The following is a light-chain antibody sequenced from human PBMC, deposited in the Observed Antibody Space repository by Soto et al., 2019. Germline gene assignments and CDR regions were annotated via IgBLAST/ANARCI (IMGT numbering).Light chain of an antibody. J-gene: IGKJ2*01. CDR3: QQYDESPPAT. CDR1: QSVRNK. V-gene: IGKV3-15*01. CDR2: TAS. Sequence: ERVLTQSPATLSVSPGDTATLSCRASQSVRNKLAWYQQKHGQAPRLLIHTASTRAPGIPARFSGSGSGTQFTLTISSGQSEDFAVYYCQQYDESPPATVGQGPKLEIQ.